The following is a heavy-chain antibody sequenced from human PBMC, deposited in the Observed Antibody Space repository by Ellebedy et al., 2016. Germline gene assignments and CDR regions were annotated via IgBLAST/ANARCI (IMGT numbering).Heavy chain of an antibody. V-gene: IGHV4-34*01. Sequence: SETLSLXXTVSGGSISSYYWSWIRQPPGKGLEWIGEINHSGSTNYNPSLKSRVTITVDTSKNQFSLKLSSVTAADTAVYYCARKTPMVRGVMGPFDYWGQGTLVTVSS. CDR3: ARKTPMVRGVMGPFDY. D-gene: IGHD3-10*01. CDR1: GGSISSYY. CDR2: INHSGST. J-gene: IGHJ4*02.